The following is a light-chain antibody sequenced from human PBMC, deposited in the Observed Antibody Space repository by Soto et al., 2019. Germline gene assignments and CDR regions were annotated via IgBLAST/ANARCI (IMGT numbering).Light chain of an antibody. V-gene: IGLV2-14*01. CDR3: SSFTTSYFYV. Sequence: QSALTQPSSVSGSPGQSITTSCTGSVSDIGAYNYVSWYQQHPGKAPKLLIHGVARRPSGVSSRFSASKSAYTASLTISGLQAEDEANYYCSSFTTSYFYVFGPGTKVTVL. CDR1: VSDIGAYNY. CDR2: GVA. J-gene: IGLJ1*01.